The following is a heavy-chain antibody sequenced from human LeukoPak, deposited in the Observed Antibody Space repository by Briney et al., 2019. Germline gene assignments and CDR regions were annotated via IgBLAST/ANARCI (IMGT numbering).Heavy chain of an antibody. CDR3: ARVRMTNDAFDN. Sequence: TGGSLRLSCAASGFTFSSYSMNWVRQAPGKGLEWVSSISSSSYIYYADSVKGRFTISRDNAKNSLYLQMNSLRAEDTAVYYCARVRMTNDAFDNWGQGTMVTVSS. CDR1: GFTFSSYS. J-gene: IGHJ3*02. D-gene: IGHD2/OR15-2a*01. V-gene: IGHV3-21*01. CDR2: ISSSSYI.